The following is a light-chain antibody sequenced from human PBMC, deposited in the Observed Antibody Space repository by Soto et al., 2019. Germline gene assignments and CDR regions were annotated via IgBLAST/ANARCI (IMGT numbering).Light chain of an antibody. Sequence: EKVMTQSPAALSVSPGERATLSCRASQSVNSNLAWYQRKPGQAPRLLLYGASTRATGIPDRFSGSASGKEFTLTISSLQSEDSAVYYCQQYNDWPLTFGGGTKVEIK. J-gene: IGKJ4*01. CDR1: QSVNSN. CDR2: GAS. CDR3: QQYNDWPLT. V-gene: IGKV3-15*01.